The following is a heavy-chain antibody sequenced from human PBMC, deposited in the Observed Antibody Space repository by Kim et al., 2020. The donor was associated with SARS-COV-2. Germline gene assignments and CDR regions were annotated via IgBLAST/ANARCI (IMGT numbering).Heavy chain of an antibody. CDR1: GFTFSSYA. J-gene: IGHJ4*02. CDR3: AKTRGAAPGQRGTYYFDY. CDR2: ISGSGGST. Sequence: GGSLRLSCAASGFTFSSYAMSWVRQAPGKGLEWVSLISGSGGSTYYADSVKGRFTISRDNSKNTLYLQMNSLRVEDTAVYYCAKTRGAAPGQRGTYYFDYWGQGTLVTVSS. D-gene: IGHD6-13*01. V-gene: IGHV3-23*01.